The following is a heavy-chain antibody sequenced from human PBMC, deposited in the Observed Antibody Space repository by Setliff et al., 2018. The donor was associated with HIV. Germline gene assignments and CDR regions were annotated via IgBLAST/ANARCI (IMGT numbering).Heavy chain of an antibody. CDR1: GGSFSGYY. D-gene: IGHD1-26*01. J-gene: IGHJ2*01. V-gene: IGHV4-34*01. CDR3: ARGPTPGIWYSGTFRYWYFDV. Sequence: PSETLSLTCAVFGGSFSGYYWSWIRQAPGKGLEWIGEISYSGNINYKSSLKSRATMSVDRSTNQFSLELNSIIAADTAVYYCARGPTPGIWYSGTFRYWYFDVWGRGTLVTVSS. CDR2: ISYSGNI.